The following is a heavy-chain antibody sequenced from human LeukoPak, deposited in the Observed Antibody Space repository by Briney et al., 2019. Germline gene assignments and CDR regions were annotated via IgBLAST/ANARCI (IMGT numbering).Heavy chain of an antibody. J-gene: IGHJ4*02. CDR3: AKDLNSAFSRAARPYYFDY. V-gene: IGHV3-30-3*01. CDR1: GFTFSSYA. D-gene: IGHD6-6*01. Sequence: PGGSLRLSCAASGFTFSSYAMHWVRQAPGKGLEWVAVISYDGSNKYYADSVKGRFTISRDNSKNTLYLQMNSLRAEDTAVYYCAKDLNSAFSRAARPYYFDYWGQGTLVTVSS. CDR2: ISYDGSNK.